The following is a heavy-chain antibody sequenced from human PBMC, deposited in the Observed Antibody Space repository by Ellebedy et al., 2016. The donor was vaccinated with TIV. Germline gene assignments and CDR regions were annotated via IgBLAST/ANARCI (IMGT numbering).Heavy chain of an antibody. CDR2: FNVGNANT. V-gene: IGHV1-3*01. CDR3: ARARGFSYFDF. J-gene: IGHJ4*02. CDR1: GFTFVSYD. Sequence: AASVKVSCKASGFTFVSYDIHWVRQAPGQRLEWLGWFNVGNANTRYSQKFKGRVTITRDTSASTAYMELTSLTSEDTAIYYCARARGFSYFDFWGQGTLVTVSS.